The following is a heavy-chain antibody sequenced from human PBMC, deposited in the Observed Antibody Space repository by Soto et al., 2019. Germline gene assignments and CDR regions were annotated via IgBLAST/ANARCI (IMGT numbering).Heavy chain of an antibody. Sequence: EVQLLESGGGLVQPGGSLRLSCAASGFSFSTYAMHWVRQAPGKGLEWVSAISGSGGSTYYAASVKGRFTISRDNSKSTLYLQMNSLRAEDTAVYYCAKVKFEFWDGYEYWGQGTLVTVSS. CDR3: AKVKFEFWDGYEY. V-gene: IGHV3-23*01. CDR2: ISGSGGST. CDR1: GFSFSTYA. D-gene: IGHD3-3*01. J-gene: IGHJ4*02.